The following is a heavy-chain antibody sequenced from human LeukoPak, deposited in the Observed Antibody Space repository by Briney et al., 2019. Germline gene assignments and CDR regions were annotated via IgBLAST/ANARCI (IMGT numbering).Heavy chain of an antibody. J-gene: IGHJ3*02. CDR1: GFTFDDYA. CDR2: ISWNSGSI. CDR3: AKALGAMASDAFDI. D-gene: IGHD1-26*01. V-gene: IGHV3-9*01. Sequence: GRSLRLSCAASGFTFDDYAMHWVRQAPGKGLEWVSGISWNSGSIGYADSVKGRFTTSRDNAKNSLYLQMNSLRAEDTALYYCAKALGAMASDAFDIWGQGTMVTVSS.